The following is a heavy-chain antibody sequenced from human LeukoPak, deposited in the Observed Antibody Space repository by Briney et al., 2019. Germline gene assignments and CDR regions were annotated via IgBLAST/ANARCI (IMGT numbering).Heavy chain of an antibody. D-gene: IGHD4-17*01. CDR1: GYTFTSYY. V-gene: IGHV1-46*01. CDR3: ARDPGNYGDLGLDI. CDR2: INPLSGKT. J-gene: IGHJ3*02. Sequence: ASVKVSFTASGYTFTSYYMHWVRQAPGQGLEWMGMINPLSGKTTYTQKFQDRVTMTRDTSTSTVYMELSSLRSDDTAVYYCARDPGNYGDLGLDIWGQGTTVTVSS.